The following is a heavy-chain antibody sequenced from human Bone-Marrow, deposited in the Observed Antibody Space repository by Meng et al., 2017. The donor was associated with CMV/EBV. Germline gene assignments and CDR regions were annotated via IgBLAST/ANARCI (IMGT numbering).Heavy chain of an antibody. Sequence: SETLSLTCTVSGGSISSYYWSWIRQPPGKGLEWIGYIYYSGSTNYNPSLKSRVTISVDTTKNQFSLKLSSVTAADTAVFYCSGGDIWSGYYYYYYYYGMDVWGQGTTVTVSS. CDR2: IYYSGST. CDR1: GGSISSYY. CDR3: SGGDIWSGYYYYYYYYGMDV. J-gene: IGHJ6*02. V-gene: IGHV4-59*12. D-gene: IGHD3-3*01.